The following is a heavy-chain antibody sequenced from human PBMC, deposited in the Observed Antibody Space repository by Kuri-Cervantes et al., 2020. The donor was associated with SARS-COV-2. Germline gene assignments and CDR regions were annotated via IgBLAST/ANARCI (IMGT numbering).Heavy chain of an antibody. D-gene: IGHD5-18*01. CDR2: IKMKSDGGTA. CDR1: GFTFSNAW. Sequence: GGSLRLSCAASGFTFSNAWMSWVRQAPGKGLEWVGRIKMKSDGGTADYAAPDKGRFTISRDDSKNTLYLQMNSLKIEDTAVYYCAAERIQLWFNDAFDIWGQGTMVTVSS. J-gene: IGHJ3*02. V-gene: IGHV3-15*01. CDR3: AAERIQLWFNDAFDI.